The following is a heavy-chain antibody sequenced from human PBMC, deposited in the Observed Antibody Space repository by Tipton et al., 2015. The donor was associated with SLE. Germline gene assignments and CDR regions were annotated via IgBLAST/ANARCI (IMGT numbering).Heavy chain of an antibody. V-gene: IGHV4-34*01. D-gene: IGHD5-18*01. CDR1: GGSFSSYY. CDR2: IYYSGST. J-gene: IGHJ4*02. CDR3: ARGYSSFDY. Sequence: TLSLTCAVYGGSFSSYYWGWIRQPPGKGLEWIGSIYYSGSTYYNPSLKSRVTISVDTSKNQFSLKLSSVTAADTAVYYCARGYSSFDYWGQGTLVTVSS.